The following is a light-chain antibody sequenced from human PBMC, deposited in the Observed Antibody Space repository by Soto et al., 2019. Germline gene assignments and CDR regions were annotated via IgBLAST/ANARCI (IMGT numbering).Light chain of an antibody. V-gene: IGKV1-5*01. J-gene: IGKJ2*01. CDR1: QSISAW. CDR2: DAS. Sequence: DIQMTQSPSTLSASVGDRVTITCRASQSISAWLAWYQQIPGKAPKLLIYDASSLESGVPSRFSGSVSGTDFTLTISSLQPDDFAAYYCQQDNSYSPTFGQGTKLEI. CDR3: QQDNSYSPT.